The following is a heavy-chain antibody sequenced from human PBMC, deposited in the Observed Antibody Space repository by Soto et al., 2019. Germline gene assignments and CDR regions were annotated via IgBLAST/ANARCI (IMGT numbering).Heavy chain of an antibody. CDR1: GFTVSSNY. Sequence: GGSLRLSCAASGFTVSSNYMSWVRQAPGKGLEWVSVIYSGGSTYFADSVKGRFTISRDNSKNTLYLQMNSLRAEDTALYYCAKGRSYYYYYGVDVWGQGTTVTVSS. J-gene: IGHJ6*02. V-gene: IGHV3-53*01. CDR2: IYSGGST. CDR3: AKGRSYYYYYGVDV.